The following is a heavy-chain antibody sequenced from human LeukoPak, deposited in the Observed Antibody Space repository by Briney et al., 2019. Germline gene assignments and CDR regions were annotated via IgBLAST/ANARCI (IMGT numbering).Heavy chain of an antibody. V-gene: IGHV3-23*01. D-gene: IGHD3-10*01. Sequence: GGSLRLSCAASGFTFSSYAMSWVRQAPGKGLEWVSAISGSGGSTYYADSVKGRFTISRDNSKNTLYLQMNSLRAEDTAVYYCAKDRVWFGEPIWGWFDPWGQGTLVTVSS. CDR3: AKDRVWFGEPIWGWFDP. CDR1: GFTFSSYA. CDR2: ISGSGGST. J-gene: IGHJ5*02.